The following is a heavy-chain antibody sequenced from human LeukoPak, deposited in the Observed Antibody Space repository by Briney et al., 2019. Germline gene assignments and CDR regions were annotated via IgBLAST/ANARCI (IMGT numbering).Heavy chain of an antibody. D-gene: IGHD2-2*01. CDR1: GFTFSSYS. V-gene: IGHV3-21*01. Sequence: PGGSLRLSCAASGFTFSSYSMNWVRQAPGKGLEWVSSISSSSSYIYYADSVKGRFTISRDNAKNSLYLQMNSLRAEDTAVYYCASGIVVVPAAPYWDQGTLVTVSS. CDR2: ISSSSSYI. CDR3: ASGIVVVPAAPY. J-gene: IGHJ4*02.